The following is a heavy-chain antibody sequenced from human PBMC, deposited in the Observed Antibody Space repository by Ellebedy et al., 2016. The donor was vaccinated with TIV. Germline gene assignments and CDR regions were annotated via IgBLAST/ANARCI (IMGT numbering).Heavy chain of an antibody. D-gene: IGHD3-10*01. Sequence: GESLKISCAASGFTFSDYYMSWIRQAPGPGLERVSYISGSSTYINYAASVKGRFTNSRDNAKNSLFLQMNSLRAEDTAVYFCARDYYGSGRYQDYWGQGTLVTGSS. J-gene: IGHJ4*02. CDR2: ISGSSTYI. V-gene: IGHV3-11*06. CDR1: GFTFSDYY. CDR3: ARDYYGSGRYQDY.